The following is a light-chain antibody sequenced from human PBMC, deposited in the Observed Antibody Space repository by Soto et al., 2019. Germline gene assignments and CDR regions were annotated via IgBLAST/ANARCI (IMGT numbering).Light chain of an antibody. CDR3: QQYNSYPYT. Sequence: DVQMNQSPSTLSATVGDRVTITCRASQSISSWLAWYQQKPGKAPKLLIYKASSLESGVPSRFSGSGSGTEFTLTISSLQPDDFATYYCQQYNSYPYTFGQGTKVDIK. CDR2: KAS. V-gene: IGKV1-5*03. CDR1: QSISSW. J-gene: IGKJ2*01.